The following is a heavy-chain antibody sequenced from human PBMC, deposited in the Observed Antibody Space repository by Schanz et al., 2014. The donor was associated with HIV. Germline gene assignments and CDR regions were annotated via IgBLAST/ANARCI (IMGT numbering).Heavy chain of an antibody. CDR1: GYTFTSYG. CDR2: ISAYNGNT. V-gene: IGHV1-18*01. D-gene: IGHD2-21*01. Sequence: QVQLVQSGTEVAQPGASVKVSCKASGYTFTSYGVSWVRQAPGQGLEWMGWISAYNGNTNYAQKLQGRVTMTTDTSTSTAYMELTGLNPEDTAIYYCARDDVLDSLASWGQGTLVTVSS. J-gene: IGHJ5*02. CDR3: ARDDVLDSLAS.